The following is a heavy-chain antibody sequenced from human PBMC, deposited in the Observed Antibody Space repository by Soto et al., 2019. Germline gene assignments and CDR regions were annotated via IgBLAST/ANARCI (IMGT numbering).Heavy chain of an antibody. J-gene: IGHJ4*02. V-gene: IGHV4-59*01. Sequence: SATLSLTCTVSGCSISSYYWSWIRQPPGKGLEWIGYIYYSGSTNYNPSLKSRVTISVDTSKNQFSLKLSSVTAADTAVYYCARRRDTAMVTFEYWGQGTLV. CDR3: ARRRDTAMVTFEY. CDR2: IYYSGST. CDR1: GCSISSYY. D-gene: IGHD5-18*01.